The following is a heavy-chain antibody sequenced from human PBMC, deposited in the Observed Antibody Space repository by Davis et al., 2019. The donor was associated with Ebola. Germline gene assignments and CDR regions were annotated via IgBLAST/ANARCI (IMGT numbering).Heavy chain of an antibody. CDR2: INAGNGNT. CDR3: ARGMIPPYYYYGMDV. V-gene: IGHV1-3*01. D-gene: IGHD3-16*01. Sequence: AASVKVSCKASGYTFTSYAMHWVRQAPGQRLEWMGWINAGNGNTKYSQKFQGRVTITRDTSARTAYMELSSLRSEDTAVYYCARGMIPPYYYYGMDVWGQGTTVTVSS. J-gene: IGHJ6*02. CDR1: GYTFTSYA.